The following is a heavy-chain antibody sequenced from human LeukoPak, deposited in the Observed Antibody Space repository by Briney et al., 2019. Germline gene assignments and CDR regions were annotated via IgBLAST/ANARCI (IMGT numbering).Heavy chain of an antibody. D-gene: IGHD2-2*01. CDR2: INHSGST. V-gene: IGHV4-34*01. CDR1: GGSFSGYC. Sequence: SETLSLTCAVYGGSFSGYCWSWIRQPPGKGLEWIGEINHSGSTNYNPSLKSRVTISVDTSKNQFSLKLSSVTAADTAVYYCARVSRGCSSTSCPRFYYYYYMDVWGKGTTVTVSS. CDR3: ARVSRGCSSTSCPRFYYYYYMDV. J-gene: IGHJ6*03.